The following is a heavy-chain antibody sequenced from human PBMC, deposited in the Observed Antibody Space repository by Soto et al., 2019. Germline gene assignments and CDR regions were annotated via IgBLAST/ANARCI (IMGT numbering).Heavy chain of an antibody. Sequence: ASETLSLTCTVSGGSISSYYWTWIRQPPGKGLEWIGIMYNSESTYYNPSLKSRVTISVDTSKNQFSLKLNSVTAADTAVYYCARVNDYGVDFDYWGQGTLVTVSS. J-gene: IGHJ4*02. D-gene: IGHD4-17*01. CDR1: GGSISSYY. CDR2: MYNSEST. CDR3: ARVNDYGVDFDY. V-gene: IGHV4-4*08.